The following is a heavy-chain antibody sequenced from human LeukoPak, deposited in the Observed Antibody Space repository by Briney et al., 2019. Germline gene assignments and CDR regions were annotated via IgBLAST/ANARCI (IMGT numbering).Heavy chain of an antibody. CDR1: GFTVSSNY. J-gene: IGHJ4*02. CDR2: IDRGGTT. Sequence: GGSLRLFCAASGFTVSSNYMSWVRQAPGKGLEWVSVIDRGGTTYYADSVKGRFTISRDNSKSTLYLQMNSLRAEDTAVYYCATDSRDYGVDYWGQGTLVTVSS. CDR3: ATDSRDYGVDY. D-gene: IGHD4-17*01. V-gene: IGHV3-66*01.